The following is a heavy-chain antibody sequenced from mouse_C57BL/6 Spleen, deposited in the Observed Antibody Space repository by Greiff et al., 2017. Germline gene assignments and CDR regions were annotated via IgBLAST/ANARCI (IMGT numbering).Heavy chain of an antibody. CDR2: IDPEDGET. V-gene: IGHV14-2*01. J-gene: IGHJ4*01. Sequence: EVQLQQSGAELVKPGASVKLSCTASGFNIKDYYMHWVKQRTEQGLEWIGRIDPEDGETTYDPQFQGKATITADTSSNTAYLQLRSLTSEDTAVYYCAREFGGYYDSYAMDYWGQGTSVTVSS. D-gene: IGHD2-3*01. CDR1: GFNIKDYY. CDR3: AREFGGYYDSYAMDY.